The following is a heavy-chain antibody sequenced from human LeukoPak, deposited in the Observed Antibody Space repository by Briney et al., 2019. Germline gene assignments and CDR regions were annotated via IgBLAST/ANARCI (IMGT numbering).Heavy chain of an antibody. CDR3: ARDMYSSSWYENGYFQH. D-gene: IGHD6-13*01. V-gene: IGHV3-9*01. J-gene: IGHJ1*01. CDR1: GFTFDDYA. CDR2: ISWNSGSI. Sequence: GGSLRLSCAASGFTFDDYAMHWVRQAPGKGLEWVSGISWNSGSIGYADSVKGRFTISRDNAKNSLYLQMNSLRAEDTAVYYCARDMYSSSWYENGYFQHWGQGTLVTVSS.